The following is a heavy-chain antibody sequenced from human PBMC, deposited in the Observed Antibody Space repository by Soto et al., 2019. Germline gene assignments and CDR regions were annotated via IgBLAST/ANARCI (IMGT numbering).Heavy chain of an antibody. CDR1: GFTFRSSG. CDR3: EKVRFGRCIMSNTMDV. J-gene: IGHJ6*02. D-gene: IGHD3-16*01. V-gene: IGHV3-30*18. Sequence: QVQLVESGGGVVQPGRSLRLSCAASGFTFRSSGMHWVRQAPGKGLEWVAVISYDGGNKYYGDSVRGRFTISRDNSNNTLYLEMKSLRVEDTAVYYCEKVRFGRCIMSNTMDVWGQGTKVTVSS. CDR2: ISYDGGNK.